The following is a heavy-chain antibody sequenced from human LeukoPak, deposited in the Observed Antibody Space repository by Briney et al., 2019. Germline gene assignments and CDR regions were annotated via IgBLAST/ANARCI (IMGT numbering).Heavy chain of an antibody. Sequence: GASVTVSYKASGYTFTDYYMHWVRQAPGQGLEWMGWINPNSGGTNYAQKFQGRVTITRDTSISTAYMELSRLSSDDTAVYYCARGRVGSTVSAFDYWGQGTLVTVSS. V-gene: IGHV1-2*02. CDR1: GYTFTDYY. J-gene: IGHJ4*02. D-gene: IGHD4-11*01. CDR3: ARGRVGSTVSAFDY. CDR2: INPNSGGT.